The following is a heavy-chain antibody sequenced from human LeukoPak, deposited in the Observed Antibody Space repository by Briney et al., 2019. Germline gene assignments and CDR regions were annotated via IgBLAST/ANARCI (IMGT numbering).Heavy chain of an antibody. CDR1: GGSFNTYY. V-gene: IGHV4-59*01. CDR3: ARVITVRGVIFDY. D-gene: IGHD3-16*01. Sequence: SETLSLTCTASGGSFNTYYWSWIRQPPGKGLEWLGYIYYSGSTNYNPSLKSRVTISVDTSKNQFSLKLSSVTAADTAVYYCARVITVRGVIFDYWGQGTLVTVSS. CDR2: IYYSGST. J-gene: IGHJ4*02.